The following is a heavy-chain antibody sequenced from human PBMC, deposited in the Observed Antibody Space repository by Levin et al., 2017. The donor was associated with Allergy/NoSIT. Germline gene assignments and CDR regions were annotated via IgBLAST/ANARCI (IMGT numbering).Heavy chain of an antibody. J-gene: IGHJ4*02. CDR3: ARRDSDGSNSFDY. D-gene: IGHD2-15*01. Sequence: GESLKISCKASGYSFTSYWFGWERQKPGKGLEWMGLIFPGDSDTRYSPSFQGQIIMSVDKSISTAYLQWSSLKASDSAMYFCARRDSDGSNSFDYWGQGTLVTVSS. CDR2: IFPGDSDT. CDR1: GYSFTSYW. V-gene: IGHV5-51*01.